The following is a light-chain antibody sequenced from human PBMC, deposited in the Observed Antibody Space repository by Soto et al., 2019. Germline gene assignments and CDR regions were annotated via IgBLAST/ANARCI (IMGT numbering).Light chain of an antibody. Sequence: DIQMTQSPSSLSESVGDRVTITCRASQYVDTYLNWYQQKPGKAPKLLIYGASSLQSGVPSRFSGIGSGTDVTLTIGSLQPEDSATYYCQQSYRTPRSFGQGTKVEVK. V-gene: IGKV1-39*01. CDR1: QYVDTY. CDR2: GAS. J-gene: IGKJ1*01. CDR3: QQSYRTPRS.